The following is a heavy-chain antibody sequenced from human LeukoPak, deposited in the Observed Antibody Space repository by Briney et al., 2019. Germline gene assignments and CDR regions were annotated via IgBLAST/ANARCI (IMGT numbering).Heavy chain of an antibody. V-gene: IGHV4-38-2*01. J-gene: IGHJ6*03. CDR1: GYSISNGYY. Sequence: SETLSLTCAVSGYSISNGYYWVWIRQPPGRGLEWIGSLYHSDSAYYNTSLRSRVSMSVDTSKNQFSLTLSFVTAADTAVYYCARQHDSYHYYYIDVWGSGTTVTVSS. CDR3: ARQHDSYHYYYIDV. CDR2: LYHSDSA.